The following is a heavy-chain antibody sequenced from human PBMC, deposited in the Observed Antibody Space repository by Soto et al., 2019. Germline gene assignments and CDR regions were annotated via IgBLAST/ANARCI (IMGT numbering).Heavy chain of an antibody. J-gene: IGHJ4*02. D-gene: IGHD1-26*01. V-gene: IGHV1-3*01. CDR2: INAGNGDT. CDR1: GYTFTSYA. Sequence: ASVKVSCKASGYTFTSYAMHWVRQAPGQRLEWMGWINAGNGDTKYSQKFQGRVTITRDTSASTAYMELSSLRSEDTAVYYCARAPWVVGANYEFDYWGQGTLVTVSS. CDR3: ARAPWVVGANYEFDY.